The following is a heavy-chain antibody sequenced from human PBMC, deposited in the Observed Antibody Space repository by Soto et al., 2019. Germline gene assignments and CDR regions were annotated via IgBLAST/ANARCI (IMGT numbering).Heavy chain of an antibody. J-gene: IGHJ6*02. V-gene: IGHV1-69*06. CDR2: IIPLFGTA. CDR1: GGTFSSYA. CDR3: ASRGYSSSSYYYYGMDV. Sequence: QVQLVQSGAEVKKPGSSVKVSCKASGGTFSSYAISWVRQAPGQGLEWMGGIIPLFGTANYAQKFQGRVTITADKSTSTAYMELSSLRSEDTAVYYCASRGYSSSSYYYYGMDVWGQGTTVTVSS. D-gene: IGHD6-6*01.